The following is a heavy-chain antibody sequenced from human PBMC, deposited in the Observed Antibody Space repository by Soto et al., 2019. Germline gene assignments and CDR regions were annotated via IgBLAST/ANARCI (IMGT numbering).Heavy chain of an antibody. CDR3: AHSRGTLWLGELLSETIYY. V-gene: IGHV2-5*01. D-gene: IGHD3-10*01. CDR1: GFTLTRSGVG. Sequence: QITLKESGPTVVTPTQSLTLTCTVSGFTLTRSGVGVAWIRQPPGRALEWLGIIYWNDNKNYSPSMKGRITITKDTPKRQVVLTITNMDLVDTATYCCAHSRGTLWLGELLSETIYYWGRGTLVTVSS. CDR2: IYWNDNK. J-gene: IGHJ4*01.